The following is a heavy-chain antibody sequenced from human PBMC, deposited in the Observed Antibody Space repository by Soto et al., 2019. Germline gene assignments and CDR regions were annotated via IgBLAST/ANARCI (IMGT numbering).Heavy chain of an antibody. CDR2: IGPSGGDL. D-gene: IGHD4-17*01. CDR1: GVNVRAKT. CDR3: ARSGAYDYGDLTHDY. V-gene: IGHV3-66*02. J-gene: IGHJ4*02. Sequence: GASPILWSAIFGVNVRAKTLALFSYATRKGLEWVSIIGPSGGDLHYADSVKGRFTISRDNSKNTLSLQMNSLRAEDTAVYYCARSGAYDYGDLTHDYWGQGTLVKVSS.